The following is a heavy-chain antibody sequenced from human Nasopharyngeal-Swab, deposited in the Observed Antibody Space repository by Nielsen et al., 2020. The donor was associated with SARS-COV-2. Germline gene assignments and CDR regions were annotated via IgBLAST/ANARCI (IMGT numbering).Heavy chain of an antibody. J-gene: IGHJ4*02. Sequence: ETLSLTCAASGFTFSSYWMSWVRQAPGKGLEWVANIKQDGSEKYYVDSVKGRFTISRDNAKNSLYLQMNSLRAEDTAVYYCARTGGSSWYFDYWGQGTLVTVSS. CDR1: GFTFSSYW. CDR3: ARTGGSSWYFDY. V-gene: IGHV3-7*01. CDR2: IKQDGSEK. D-gene: IGHD6-13*01.